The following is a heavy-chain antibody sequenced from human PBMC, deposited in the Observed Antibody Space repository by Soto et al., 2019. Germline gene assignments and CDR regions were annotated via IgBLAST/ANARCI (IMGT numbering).Heavy chain of an antibody. D-gene: IGHD5-18*01. V-gene: IGHV4-31*03. CDR1: GGSISSGGYY. Sequence: SETLSLTCTVSGGSISSGGYYWSWIRQHPGKGLEWIGYIYYSGSTYYNPSLKSRVTISVDTSKNQFSLKLSPVTAADTAVYYCARDTAMGRGYYGMDVWGQGTTVTVSS. CDR3: ARDTAMGRGYYGMDV. CDR2: IYYSGST. J-gene: IGHJ6*02.